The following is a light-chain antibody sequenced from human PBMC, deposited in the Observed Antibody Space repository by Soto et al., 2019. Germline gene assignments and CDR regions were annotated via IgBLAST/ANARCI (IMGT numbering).Light chain of an antibody. CDR1: QSVGSY. CDR3: QQYNNWPGT. J-gene: IGKJ1*01. V-gene: IGKV3-11*01. Sequence: EIVLTQSPATLSLSPGERATLSCRASQSVGSYLAWYQQKPGQAPRLLIYAASNRATGIPARFSGSGSGTDFTLTISSLEPEDFAVYYCQQYNNWPGTFGQGTKVDIK. CDR2: AAS.